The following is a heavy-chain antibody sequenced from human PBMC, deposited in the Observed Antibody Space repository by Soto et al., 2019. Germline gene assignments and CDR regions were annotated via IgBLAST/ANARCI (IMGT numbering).Heavy chain of an antibody. J-gene: IGHJ4*02. CDR3: ARASPIRGVIHQPFDY. D-gene: IGHD3-10*01. V-gene: IGHV3-21*01. CDR2: ISSSSSYI. Sequence: GGSLRLSCAASGFTFSSYSMNWVRQAPGKGLEWVSSISSSSSYIYYADSVKGRFTISRDNAKNSLYLQMNSLRAEDTAVYYCARASPIRGVIHQPFDYWGQGTLVTVSS. CDR1: GFTFSSYS.